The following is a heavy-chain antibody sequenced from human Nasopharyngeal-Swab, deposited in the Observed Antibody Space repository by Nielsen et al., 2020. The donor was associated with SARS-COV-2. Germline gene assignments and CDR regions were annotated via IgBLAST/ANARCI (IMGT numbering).Heavy chain of an antibody. CDR1: GFSFSTYW. CDR3: ARETGEGGSYYSDY. D-gene: IGHD1-14*01. CDR2: LKTDGSDT. J-gene: IGHJ4*02. V-gene: IGHV3-74*03. Sequence: GESLKISCAASGFSFSTYWMHWVRHTPGKGLVWVSRLKTDGSDTMYADSVKGRFTISRDNAKNTMYLQMNSLREEDTALYYCARETGEGGSYYSDYWGQGTLVTVSS.